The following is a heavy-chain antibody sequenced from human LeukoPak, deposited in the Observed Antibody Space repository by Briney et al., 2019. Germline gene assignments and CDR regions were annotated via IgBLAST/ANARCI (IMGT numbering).Heavy chain of an antibody. J-gene: IGHJ6*03. CDR3: AKRRGLELLYYYYMDV. Sequence: GGSLRLSCAASGFTFSNYNMNWVRQAPGKELEWVSSITSTSSYIYYADSVKGRFTISRDNSKNTLYLQMNSLRAEDTAVYYCAKRRGLELLYYYYMDVWGKGTTVTVSS. D-gene: IGHD1-7*01. CDR2: ITSTSSYI. CDR1: GFTFSNYN. V-gene: IGHV3-21*04.